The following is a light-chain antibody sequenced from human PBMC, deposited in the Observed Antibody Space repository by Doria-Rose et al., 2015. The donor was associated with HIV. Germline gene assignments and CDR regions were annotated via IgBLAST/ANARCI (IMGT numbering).Light chain of an antibody. V-gene: IGKV4-1*01. CDR2: WAS. CDR3: QQYCDTPS. J-gene: IGKJ3*01. CDR1: QSLLYTSKNY. Sequence: TQSPESLGMSLGERATFNCKSNQSLLYTSKNYLAWYQQKPGQPPKLLIYWASTRQSGVPARFSGSGSGTDFTLTISSLEAEDVAVYYCQQYCDTPSFGPGTTVDIK.